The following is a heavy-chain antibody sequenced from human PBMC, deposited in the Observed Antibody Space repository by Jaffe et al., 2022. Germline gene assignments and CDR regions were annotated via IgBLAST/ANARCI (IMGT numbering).Heavy chain of an antibody. J-gene: IGHJ2*01. Sequence: QLQLQESGPGLVKPSETLSLTCTVSGGSISSSSYYWGWIRQPPGKGLEWIGSIYYSGSTYYNPSLKSRVTISVDTSKNQFSLKLSSVTAADTAVYYCARHYSPRPLGYCSGGSCYGYFDLWGRGTLVTVSS. CDR1: GGSISSSSYY. CDR3: ARHYSPRPLGYCSGGSCYGYFDL. D-gene: IGHD2-15*01. CDR2: IYYSGST. V-gene: IGHV4-39*01.